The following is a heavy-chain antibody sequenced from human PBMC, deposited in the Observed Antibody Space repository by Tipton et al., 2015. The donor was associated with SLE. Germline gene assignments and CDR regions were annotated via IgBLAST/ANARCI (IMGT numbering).Heavy chain of an antibody. D-gene: IGHD3-3*01. J-gene: IGHJ4*02. V-gene: IGHV4-39*07. Sequence: GLVKPSETLSLTCTVSGGSISRSNYYWGWIRQPPGKGLEWIGSIFYSGSTYYNPSLKSRVTISVDTSKNQFSLKLNSVTAADAAVYYCTRALECPITGYYFDCWGQGTLVTVSS. CDR2: IFYSGST. CDR3: TRALECPITGYYFDC. CDR1: GGSISRSNYY.